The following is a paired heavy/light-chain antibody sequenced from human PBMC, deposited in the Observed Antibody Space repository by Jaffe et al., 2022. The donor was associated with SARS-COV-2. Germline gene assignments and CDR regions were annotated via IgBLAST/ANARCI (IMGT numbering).Heavy chain of an antibody. Sequence: QVQLVESGGGLVKPGRSLRLSCAASGFTFSDYSLTWIRQAPGRGLEWVSYISGSGSTIYYADSVKGRFTISRDNAKNSVYLQMNSLRVEDTAVYYCAREREMHYYDSIGSYAWFDPWGQGTLVTVSS. CDR1: GFTFSDYS. CDR2: ISGSGSTI. J-gene: IGHJ5*02. V-gene: IGHV3-11*01. CDR3: AREREMHYYDSIGSYAWFDP. D-gene: IGHD3-22*01.
Light chain of an antibody. J-gene: IGKJ5*01. CDR2: DAS. V-gene: IGKV3-15*01. CDR3: QQYNNWPPIT. Sequence: EILMTQSPATLSVSPGERATLSCRASQSVSSSLAWYQQQPGQAPRLLIYDASTRATGIPARFSGSGSGTEFTLTISSLQSEDFAVYYCQQYNNWPPITFGQGTRLEIK. CDR1: QSVSSS.